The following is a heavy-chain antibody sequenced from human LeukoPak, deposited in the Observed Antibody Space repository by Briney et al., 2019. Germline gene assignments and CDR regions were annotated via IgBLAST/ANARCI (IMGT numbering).Heavy chain of an antibody. J-gene: IGHJ4*02. V-gene: IGHV3-23*01. CDR3: AKDRDLRQGYYFDH. CDR1: GFTFSSYA. CDR2: ISGSGGST. Sequence: GGSLRLSCAASGFTFSSYAMRWFRQAPGKGLEWVSAISGSGGSTYYADSVKGRFTVSRDNSKNTLYLQMNSLRAEDTAIYYCAKDRDLRQGYYFDHWGEGTLVTVSS.